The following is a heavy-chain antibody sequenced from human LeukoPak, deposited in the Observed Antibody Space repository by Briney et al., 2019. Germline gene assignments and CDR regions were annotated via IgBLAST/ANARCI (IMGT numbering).Heavy chain of an antibody. CDR2: IRYDGSNK. J-gene: IGHJ4*02. V-gene: IGHV3-30*02. D-gene: IGHD3-22*01. Sequence: PGGSLRLSCAASGFTFSSYGMHWVRQAPGKGLEWVAFIRYDGSNKYYADSVKGRFTISRDNSKNTLYLQMNSLRAEDTAVYYCAKAQNYYDSSGSADYWGQGTLVTVSS. CDR3: AKAQNYYDSSGSADY. CDR1: GFTFSSYG.